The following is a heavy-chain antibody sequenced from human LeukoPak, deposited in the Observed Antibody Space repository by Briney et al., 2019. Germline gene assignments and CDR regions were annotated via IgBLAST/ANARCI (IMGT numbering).Heavy chain of an antibody. D-gene: IGHD1-26*01. Sequence: GGSLRLSCAASGFTFDVYAMHGVRHAPGKGLEWVSGICWNSGSIGYADSVKGRFTISRDNPKHSLYLQMNSLRAEDMALYYCAKAPSGSYLPGAFDIWGQATMLTLSS. CDR2: ICWNSGSI. J-gene: IGHJ3*02. CDR3: AKAPSGSYLPGAFDI. V-gene: IGHV3-9*03. CDR1: GFTFDVYA.